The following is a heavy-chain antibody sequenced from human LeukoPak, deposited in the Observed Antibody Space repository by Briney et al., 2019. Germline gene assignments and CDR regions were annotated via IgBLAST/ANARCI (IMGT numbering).Heavy chain of an antibody. D-gene: IGHD4-17*01. J-gene: IGHJ5*02. CDR2: IYSSGST. CDR1: GGSISSYY. V-gene: IGHV4-4*07. CDR3: ARDKTGDYGDLNWFDP. Sequence: SGTLSLTCTVSGGSISSYYWSWMRQPAGKGLEWIGRIYSSGSTKYNPSLKSRVTMSVDTSKNQFSLKLSSVTAADTAVYYCARDKTGDYGDLNWFDPWGQGTLVTVSS.